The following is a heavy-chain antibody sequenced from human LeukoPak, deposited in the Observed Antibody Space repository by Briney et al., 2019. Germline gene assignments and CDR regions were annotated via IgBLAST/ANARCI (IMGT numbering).Heavy chain of an antibody. D-gene: IGHD3-10*01. V-gene: IGHV1-2*02. CDR2: INPKSGGT. CDR1: GYTFTNYY. CDR3: ARDEIGGSNWFDP. Sequence: GASVKVSCKASGYTFTNYYIHWVRQAPGQGLEWMGWINPKSGGTNYAQKFQGRVIMTRDTSITTAYMDLIRLKSGDTAVYYCARDEIGGSNWFDPWGQGTLVTVSS. J-gene: IGHJ5*02.